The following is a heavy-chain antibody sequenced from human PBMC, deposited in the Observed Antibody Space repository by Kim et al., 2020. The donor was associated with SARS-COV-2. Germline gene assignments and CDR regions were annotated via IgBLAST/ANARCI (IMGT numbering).Heavy chain of an antibody. CDR2: ISAYNGNT. CDR3: AIAAAGQYYFDY. V-gene: IGHV1-18*04. Sequence: ASVKVSCKASGYTFTSYGISWVRQGPGQGLEWMGWISAYNGNTNYAQKLQGRVTMTTDTSTSTAYMELRSLRSDDTAVYYCAIAAAGQYYFDYWGQGTLVTVSS. D-gene: IGHD6-13*01. J-gene: IGHJ4*02. CDR1: GYTFTSYG.